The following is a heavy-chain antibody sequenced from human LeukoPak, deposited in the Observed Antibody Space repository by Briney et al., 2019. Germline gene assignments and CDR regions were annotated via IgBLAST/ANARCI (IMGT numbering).Heavy chain of an antibody. V-gene: IGHV1-18*01. CDR1: GYTFTSYG. CDR2: ISTYYGNT. CDR3: ARSLGGYSPN. Sequence: GASVKVSCKASGYTFTSYGIGWVRQAPGQGLEWMGWISTYYGNTHYAQKFQGRVTITADESTSTAYMELSSLRSEDTAVYYCARSLGGYSPNWGQGTLVTVSS. D-gene: IGHD5-18*01. J-gene: IGHJ4*02.